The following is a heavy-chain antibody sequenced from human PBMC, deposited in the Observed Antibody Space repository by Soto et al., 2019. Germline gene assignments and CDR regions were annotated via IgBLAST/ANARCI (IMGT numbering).Heavy chain of an antibody. V-gene: IGHV3-30*18. D-gene: IGHD4-17*01. CDR3: AKLGTSLTTVTTGYDY. CDR1: GFTFSSYG. J-gene: IGHJ4*02. Sequence: SLRLSCAASGFTFSSYGMHWVRQAPGKGLEWVAVISYDGSNKYYADSVKGRFTISRDNSKNTLYLQMNSLRAEDTAVYYCAKLGTSLTTVTTGYDYWGQGTLVTVSS. CDR2: ISYDGSNK.